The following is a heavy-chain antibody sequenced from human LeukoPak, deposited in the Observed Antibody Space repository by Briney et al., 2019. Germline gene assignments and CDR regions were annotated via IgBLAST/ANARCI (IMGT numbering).Heavy chain of an antibody. Sequence: PGRSLRLSCAASGFTFSSYGIQWVRQAPGKGLEWVAVISHDGSHKYYADSVKGRFTISRDNSKNTLYLQMNSLRADDTAVYYCVKGTSFSSSSPFDYWGQGTLVTVSS. CDR2: ISHDGSHK. CDR1: GFTFSSYG. V-gene: IGHV3-30*18. CDR3: VKGTSFSSSSPFDY. D-gene: IGHD6-6*01. J-gene: IGHJ4*02.